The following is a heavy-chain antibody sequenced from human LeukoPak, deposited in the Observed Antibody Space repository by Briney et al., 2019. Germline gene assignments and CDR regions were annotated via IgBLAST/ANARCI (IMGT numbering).Heavy chain of an antibody. CDR2: FDPEDGET. D-gene: IGHD1-26*01. V-gene: IGHV1-24*01. CDR1: GYTLTELS. Sequence: ASVKVSCKVSGYTLTELSMHWVRQAPGKGLEWMGGFDPEDGETIYAQKFQGRVTMTEDTSTDTAYMELSSLRSEDTAVYYCATDRLLQSHSGSYNPYFDYWGQRTLVTVSS. J-gene: IGHJ4*02. CDR3: ATDRLLQSHSGSYNPYFDY.